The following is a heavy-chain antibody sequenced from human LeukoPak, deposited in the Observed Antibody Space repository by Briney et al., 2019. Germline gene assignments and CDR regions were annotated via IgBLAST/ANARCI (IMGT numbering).Heavy chain of an antibody. D-gene: IGHD6-13*01. Sequence: GGSLRLSCAASGFTLSSYAMSWVRQAPGKGLEWVSVFSSSGGHTFYADSVKGRFTISRDTSKNTLYLQMNSLRAEDTAVYYCAKGGAAAPCWFDYWGQGTRVTVSS. V-gene: IGHV3-23*01. CDR2: FSSSGGHT. CDR3: AKGGAAAPCWFDY. J-gene: IGHJ4*02. CDR1: GFTLSSYA.